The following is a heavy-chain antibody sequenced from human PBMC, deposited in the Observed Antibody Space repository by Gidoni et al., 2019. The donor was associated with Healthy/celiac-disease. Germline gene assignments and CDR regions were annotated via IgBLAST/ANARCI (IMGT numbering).Heavy chain of an antibody. CDR3: ARAPTKRSRGWSTGDY. CDR1: AYPFTRYD. D-gene: IGHD6-19*01. J-gene: IGHJ4*02. V-gene: IGHV1-8*01. Sequence: QVQLLQSVAELPQPVASVTVSFTASAYPFTRYDINWVRQATGQGLEWMGWMTPNSGKTGYAQKCQGRGTMTRKTSISTAYMELSSLRAEETGVYDCARAPTKRSRGWSTGDYWGQGTLVTVSS. CDR2: MTPNSGKT.